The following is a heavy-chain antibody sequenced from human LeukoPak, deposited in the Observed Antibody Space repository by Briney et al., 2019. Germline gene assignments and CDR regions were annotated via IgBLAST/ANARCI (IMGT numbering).Heavy chain of an antibody. D-gene: IGHD2-8*01. CDR3: ARDYYLYCTNGICYGKNWFDP. CDR2: INPNSGGT. Sequence: ASVKVSCKASGYTFTGYYMHWVRQAPGQGLEWMGWINPNSGGTNYAQKFQGRVTMTRDTSISTAYMELSRLRSDDTAVYYCARDYYLYCTNGICYGKNWFDPGGQGTLVTVSS. CDR1: GYTFTGYY. V-gene: IGHV1-2*02. J-gene: IGHJ5*02.